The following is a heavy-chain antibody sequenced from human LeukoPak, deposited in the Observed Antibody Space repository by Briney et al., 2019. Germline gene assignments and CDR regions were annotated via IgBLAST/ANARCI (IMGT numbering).Heavy chain of an antibody. V-gene: IGHV3-9*01. D-gene: IGHD3-22*01. CDR2: ITWNRDNI. CDR3: AKDLSSAITSALVLDV. J-gene: IGHJ6*02. Sequence: GGSLRLSCTVSGFTFDDYAMHWVRHTPGKGLEWVAGITWNRDNIGYGDSVKGRFTISRDNVKNVLYLQMNSLRPEDTALYYCAKDLSSAITSALVLDVWGQGTTVTVSS. CDR1: GFTFDDYA.